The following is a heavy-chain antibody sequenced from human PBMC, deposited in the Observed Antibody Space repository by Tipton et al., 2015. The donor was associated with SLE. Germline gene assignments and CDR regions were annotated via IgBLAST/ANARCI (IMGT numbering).Heavy chain of an antibody. CDR1: GFTFSSYA. J-gene: IGHJ4*02. D-gene: IGHD6-13*01. Sequence: RSLRLSCAASGFTFSSYAMHWVRQAPGKGLEWVAVISYDGSNKYYADSVKGRFTISRDNSKNTPYLQMNSLRAEDTAVYYCARELGSSWLDPFDYWGQGTLVTVSS. CDR2: ISYDGSNK. V-gene: IGHV3-30-3*01. CDR3: ARELGSSWLDPFDY.